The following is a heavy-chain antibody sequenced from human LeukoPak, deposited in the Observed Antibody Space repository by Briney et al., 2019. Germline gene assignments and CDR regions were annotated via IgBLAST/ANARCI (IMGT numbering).Heavy chain of an antibody. Sequence: GGSLRLSCAASGFTFTSYAMHWVRQAPGKGLEWVTIISYDGSNKYYADSVKGRFTISRDDSKNTLYLQMNSLRAEDTAVYYCARTGYASGWSHENWFDPWGQETLVTVSS. CDR3: ARTGYASGWSHENWFDP. CDR1: GFTFTSYA. D-gene: IGHD6-19*01. V-gene: IGHV3-30-3*01. CDR2: ISYDGSNK. J-gene: IGHJ5*02.